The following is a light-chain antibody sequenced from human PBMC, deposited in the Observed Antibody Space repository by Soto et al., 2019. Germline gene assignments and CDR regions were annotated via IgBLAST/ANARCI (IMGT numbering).Light chain of an antibody. V-gene: IGKV3-20*01. CDR1: QSVSSSY. CDR3: QQYGSSPPLLT. CDR2: GAS. Sequence: EIVLTQSPGTLSLSPGERATLSCRASQSVSSSYLAWYQQKPGQAPRRLIDGASSRATGIPDRFSGSGSGTDFTLTISRLEPEDFAVYYCQQYGSSPPLLTFGGGTKVEIK. J-gene: IGKJ4*01.